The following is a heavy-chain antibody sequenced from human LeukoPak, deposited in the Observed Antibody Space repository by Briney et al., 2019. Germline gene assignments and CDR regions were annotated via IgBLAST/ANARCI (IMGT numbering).Heavy chain of an antibody. Sequence: PGGSLRLSCAASGFTFSSYSMNWVRQAPGKGLEWVSYISSSSTIYYADSVKGRFTISRDNAKNSLYLQMNSLRAEDTAVYYCASRATGYSGYQGYFDYWGQGTLVTVSS. CDR2: ISSSSTI. V-gene: IGHV3-48*01. D-gene: IGHD5-12*01. CDR1: GFTFSSYS. CDR3: ASRATGYSGYQGYFDY. J-gene: IGHJ4*02.